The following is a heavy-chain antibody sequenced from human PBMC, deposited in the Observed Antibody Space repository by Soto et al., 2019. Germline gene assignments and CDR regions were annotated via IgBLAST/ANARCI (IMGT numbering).Heavy chain of an antibody. CDR2: IFNTGST. V-gene: IGHV4-30-2*01. CDR3: ARGEWLQYYYYYGMDV. Sequence: SETLSLTCEVSSGSVSSGGYSWSWIRQPPGKGLEWIGSIFNTGSTVYNPTLKSRVTISVDRSKNQFSLSLRSMTAADTAVYYCARGEWLQYYYYYGMDVWGQGTTVTVSS. J-gene: IGHJ6*02. D-gene: IGHD6-19*01. CDR1: SGSVSSGGYS.